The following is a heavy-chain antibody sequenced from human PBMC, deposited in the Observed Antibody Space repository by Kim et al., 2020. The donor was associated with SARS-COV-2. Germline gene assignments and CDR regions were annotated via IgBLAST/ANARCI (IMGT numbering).Heavy chain of an antibody. CDR2: INSDGSST. D-gene: IGHD3-10*01. Sequence: GGSLRLSCAASGFTFSSYWMHWVRQAPGKGLVWVSRINSDGSSTSYADSVKGRFTISRDNAKNTLYLQMNSLRAEDTAVYYCARGGGKLEGILWFGASTFDYFDYWGQGTLVTVSS. CDR3: ARGGGKLEGILWFGASTFDYFDY. J-gene: IGHJ4*02. CDR1: GFTFSSYW. V-gene: IGHV3-74*01.